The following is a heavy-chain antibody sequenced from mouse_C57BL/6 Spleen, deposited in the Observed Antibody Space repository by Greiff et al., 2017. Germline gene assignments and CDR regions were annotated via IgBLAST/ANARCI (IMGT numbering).Heavy chain of an antibody. CDR2: IDPSDSYT. CDR1: GYTFTSYW. V-gene: IGHV1-69*01. D-gene: IGHD2-14*01. J-gene: IGHJ4*01. CDR3: ARIGGGDAMDY. Sequence: QVQLQQPGAELVMPGASVKLSCKASGYTFTSYWMHWVKQRPGQGLEWIGEIDPSDSYTNYNQKFKGKSTLTVDKSSSTAYMQLSSLTSEDSAVYYCARIGGGDAMDYWGQGTSVTVSS.